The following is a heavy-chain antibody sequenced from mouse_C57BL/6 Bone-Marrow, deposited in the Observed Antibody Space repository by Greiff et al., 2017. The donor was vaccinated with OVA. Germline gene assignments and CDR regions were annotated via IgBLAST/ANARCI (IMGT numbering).Heavy chain of an antibody. CDR1: GFNIKDDY. CDR2: IDPENGDT. CDR3: TEGWYFDV. Sequence: VQLQQSGAELVRPGASVKLSCTASGFNIKDDYMHWVKQRPEQGLEWIGWIDPENGDTEYASKFQGKATITADTSSNTAYLQLSCLTSEDTAVYYCTEGWYFDVWGTGTTVTVSS. V-gene: IGHV14-4*01. J-gene: IGHJ1*03.